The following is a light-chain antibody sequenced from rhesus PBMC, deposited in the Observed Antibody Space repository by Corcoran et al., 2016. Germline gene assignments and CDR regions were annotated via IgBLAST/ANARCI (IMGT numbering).Light chain of an antibody. J-gene: IGLJ1*01. CDR1: ASNIGADYY. V-gene: IGLV1-85*01. Sequence: QSVLTQPPSMSGAPGQRVTLSCTGSASNIGADYYVQWYQQLPGTAPKLLIFENYKLPSWISDRFSGSQSGTSASLSSTGLQSEDEADYFCQSYDNRLIAYIFGTGTRLTVL. CDR2: ENY. CDR3: QSYDNRLIAYI.